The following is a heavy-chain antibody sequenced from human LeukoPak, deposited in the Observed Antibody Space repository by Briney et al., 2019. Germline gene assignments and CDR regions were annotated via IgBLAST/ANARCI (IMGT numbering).Heavy chain of an antibody. J-gene: IGHJ4*02. V-gene: IGHV3-21*01. CDR1: GITLSNYG. Sequence: PGGSLRLSCAVSGITLSNYGMSWVRQAPGKGLEWVSSISSSSSYIYYADSVKGRFTISRDNAKNSLYLQMNSLRAEDTAVYYCARGSYDYKIDYWGQGTLVTVSS. CDR3: ARGSYDYKIDY. D-gene: IGHD4/OR15-4a*01. CDR2: ISSSSSYI.